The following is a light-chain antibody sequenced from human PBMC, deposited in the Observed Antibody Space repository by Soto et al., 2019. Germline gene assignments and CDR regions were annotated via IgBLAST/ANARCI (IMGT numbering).Light chain of an antibody. Sequence: DIQMTQSPSSLSASVGDRVTITCRASQSISSYLNWYQQKPGKAPKLLIYAASSLQSGVPSRFSGSGSGTDFTLTISSLQHEDFANYYCQQSYSTLISFGPGTKVDIK. CDR3: QQSYSTLIS. V-gene: IGKV1-39*01. CDR2: AAS. CDR1: QSISSY. J-gene: IGKJ3*01.